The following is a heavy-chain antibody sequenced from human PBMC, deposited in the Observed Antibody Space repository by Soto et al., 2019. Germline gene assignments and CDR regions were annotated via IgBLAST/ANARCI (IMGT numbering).Heavy chain of an antibody. J-gene: IGHJ4*02. D-gene: IGHD3-22*01. CDR3: ASTYDSSGYYLFDY. CDR1: GGSISSGDYY. V-gene: IGHV4-30-4*01. Sequence: SETLSLTCTVSGGSISSGDYYWSWIRQPPGKGLEWLGYIYYSGSTYYNPSLKSRVTISVDTSKTQFSLKLSSVTAADTAVYYCASTYDSSGYYLFDYCVQGTLVTVSS. CDR2: IYYSGST.